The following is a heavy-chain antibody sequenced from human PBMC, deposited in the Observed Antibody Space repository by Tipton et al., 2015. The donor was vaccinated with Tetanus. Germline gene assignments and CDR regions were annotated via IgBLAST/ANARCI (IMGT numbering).Heavy chain of an antibody. V-gene: IGHV3-53*01. J-gene: IGHJ2*01. Sequence: SLRLSCAASGFTVSSNYMSWVRQAPGKGLEWVSVIYSGGSTYYADSVKGRFTISRDNAKNSLYLQMDSLRAGDTALYYCVKEERSGWVNWYFDLWGRGTLVTVSS. CDR3: VKEERSGWVNWYFDL. D-gene: IGHD6-19*01. CDR2: IYSGGST. CDR1: GFTVSSNY.